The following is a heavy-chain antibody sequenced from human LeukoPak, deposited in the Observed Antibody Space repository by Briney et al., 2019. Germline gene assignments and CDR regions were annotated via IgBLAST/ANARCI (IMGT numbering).Heavy chain of an antibody. CDR2: IKQDGSEE. J-gene: IGHJ4*02. V-gene: IGHV3-7*01. D-gene: IGHD6-6*01. CDR3: ARDNTGGEYSSSSDY. Sequence: GGSLRLSCAASGFPFSSYAMNWVRQAPGKGLEWVANIKQDGSEENYVDSVRGRFTISRDNAKKSLYLQMNSLRAEDTAVYYCARDNTGGEYSSSSDYWGQGTLVTVSS. CDR1: GFPFSSYA.